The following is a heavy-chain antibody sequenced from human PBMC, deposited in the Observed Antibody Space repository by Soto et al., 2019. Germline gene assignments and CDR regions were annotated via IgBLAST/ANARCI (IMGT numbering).Heavy chain of an antibody. D-gene: IGHD2-15*01. Sequence: GGSLRLSCAASGFTFSSYAMSWVRQAPGKGLEWVSAISGSGGSTYYADSVKGRFTISRDNSKNTLYLQMNSLRAEDTAVYYCAKCSEGCIGGSCSARVCAFDIRAQRTMVTGSS. V-gene: IGHV3-23*01. J-gene: IGHJ3*02. CDR2: ISGSGGST. CDR3: AKCSEGCIGGSCSARVCAFDI. CDR1: GFTFSSYA.